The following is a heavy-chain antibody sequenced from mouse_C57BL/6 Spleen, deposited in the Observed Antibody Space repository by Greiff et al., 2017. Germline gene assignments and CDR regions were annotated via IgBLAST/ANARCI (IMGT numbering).Heavy chain of an antibody. V-gene: IGHV1-55*01. Sequence: LQQPGAELVKPGASVKMSCKASGYTFTSYWITWVTQRPGQGLEWIGDIYPGSGSTNYNEKFKSKATLTVDTSSSTAYMQLSSLTSEDSAVYYCARDGLWAMDYWGQGTSVTVSS. CDR3: ARDGLWAMDY. CDR1: GYTFTSYW. D-gene: IGHD1-1*02. CDR2: IYPGSGST. J-gene: IGHJ4*01.